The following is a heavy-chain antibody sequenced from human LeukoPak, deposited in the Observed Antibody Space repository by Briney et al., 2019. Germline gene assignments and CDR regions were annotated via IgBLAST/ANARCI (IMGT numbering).Heavy chain of an antibody. V-gene: IGHV3-11*04. D-gene: IGHD3-16*01. J-gene: IGHJ4*02. CDR3: VRSSGSLGSAFAY. CDR1: GFNFSDYY. CDR2: ISSSGSTI. Sequence: SGGSLRLSCAASGFNFSDYYMSWLRQAPGKGLEWVSYISSSGSTIYYADSVKGRFTISRDNAKNSLYLQMNSLGVEETAVRYCVRSSGSLGSAFAYWGQGNLLTVSS.